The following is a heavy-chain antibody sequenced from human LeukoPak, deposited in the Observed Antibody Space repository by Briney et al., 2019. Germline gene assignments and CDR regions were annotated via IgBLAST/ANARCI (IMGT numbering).Heavy chain of an antibody. Sequence: GESLKISCKGSGYSFTSYWIGWVRQAPGQGLEWMGIINPSGGSTSYAQKFQGRVTMTRDTSTSTVYMELSSLRSEDTAVYYCARDRCSGGSCIMSPFDYWGQGTLVTVSS. CDR1: GYSFTSYW. CDR3: ARDRCSGGSCIMSPFDY. J-gene: IGHJ4*02. V-gene: IGHV1-46*01. CDR2: INPSGGST. D-gene: IGHD2-15*01.